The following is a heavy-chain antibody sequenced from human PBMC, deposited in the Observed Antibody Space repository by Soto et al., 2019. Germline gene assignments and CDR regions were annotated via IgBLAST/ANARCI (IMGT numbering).Heavy chain of an antibody. V-gene: IGHV4-31*03. J-gene: IGHJ6*02. CDR3: ARALRGGSYGMDV. CDR1: GGSINSGDYY. Sequence: QVQLQESGPGLVKPSQTLSLTCTVSGGSINSGDYYWSWIRQHPGKGLEWIGYIFYSGSTYYNPSLQSRVTISVDTSKNQFSLKRSSVTAADTAVYYCARALRGGSYGMDVWGQGTTVTVSS. D-gene: IGHD3-10*01. CDR2: IFYSGST.